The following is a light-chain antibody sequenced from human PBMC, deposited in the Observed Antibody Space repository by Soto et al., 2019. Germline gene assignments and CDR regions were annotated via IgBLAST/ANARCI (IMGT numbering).Light chain of an antibody. V-gene: IGKV3-20*01. CDR3: QHYNSYSEA. Sequence: EIVLTQSPGTLSLSPGERATLSCRASQSVSSSYLAWYQQKRGQAPRLLIYDTSRRATGIPARFSGGGSETDFTLTISRLEPEDFAVDYCQHYNSYSEAFGQGTKVELK. CDR1: QSVSSSY. CDR2: DTS. J-gene: IGKJ1*01.